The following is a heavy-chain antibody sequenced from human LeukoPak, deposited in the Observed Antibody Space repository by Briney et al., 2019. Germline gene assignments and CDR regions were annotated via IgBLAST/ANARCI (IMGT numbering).Heavy chain of an antibody. D-gene: IGHD5-12*01. V-gene: IGHV4-59*01. CDR1: GGSISSYY. CDR2: IYYSGST. CDR3: ARVRDSGYDLWAPNAFDI. J-gene: IGHJ3*02. Sequence: SETLSLTCTVSGGSISSYYWSWIRQPPGKGLEWIGYIYYSGSTNYNPSLKSRVTISVDTSKNHFSLKMRSVTAADTAVYDCARVRDSGYDLWAPNAFDIWGEGTMVTVSS.